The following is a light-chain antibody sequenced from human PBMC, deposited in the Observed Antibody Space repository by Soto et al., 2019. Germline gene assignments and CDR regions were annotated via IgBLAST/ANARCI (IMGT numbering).Light chain of an antibody. CDR2: EVS. V-gene: IGLV2-14*01. CDR1: SGDVGAYNY. Sequence: QSVLTQPASVSGSPGQSITISCTGTSGDVGAYNYVSWYQQHPGKAPKLMIYEVSNRPSGVSNRFSGSKSGNTASLTISGLQAEDEADYHCSSYTTSSTYVFGTGTKLTVL. J-gene: IGLJ1*01. CDR3: SSYTTSSTYV.